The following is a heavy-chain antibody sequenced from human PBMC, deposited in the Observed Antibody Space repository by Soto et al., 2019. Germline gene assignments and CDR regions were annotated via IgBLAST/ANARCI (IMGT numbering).Heavy chain of an antibody. Sequence: PGESLKISCKGSGYSFISYWIGWVRKMPGKGLEWMGIIYPGDSDTRYSPSFQGQVTISADKSISTAYLQWSSLKASDTAMYYCARHDIMKKHSRKVVAGTWDVTPFDYWGQGTLVTVSS. D-gene: IGHD6-19*01. V-gene: IGHV5-51*01. CDR3: ARHDIMKKHSRKVVAGTWDVTPFDY. CDR1: GYSFISYW. J-gene: IGHJ4*02. CDR2: IYPGDSDT.